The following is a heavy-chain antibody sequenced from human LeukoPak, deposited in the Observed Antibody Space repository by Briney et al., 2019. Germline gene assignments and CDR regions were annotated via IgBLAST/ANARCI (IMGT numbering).Heavy chain of an antibody. CDR2: ITTSDGIT. CDR3: AKDGGLWVSAHWGDS. V-gene: IGHV3-23*01. J-gene: IGHJ4*02. Sequence: GGSLRLSCAASGFTFSSYTMSWVRQAPGKGLEWVSTITTSDGITYYADSVKGRFTVSRDNSKNTLYLQMNSLRAEDTAVYYCAKDGGLWVSAHWGDSWGRGTLVTVSS. D-gene: IGHD7-27*01. CDR1: GFTFSSYT.